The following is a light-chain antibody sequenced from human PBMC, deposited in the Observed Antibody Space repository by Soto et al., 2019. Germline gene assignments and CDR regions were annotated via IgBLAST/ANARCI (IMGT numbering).Light chain of an antibody. CDR3: QHYDNLPPT. J-gene: IGKJ5*01. CDR2: DAS. CDR1: QDSSNY. Sequence: DIQMTQSPSSLSASVGDRVTIPCQASQDSSNYLNWYQQKPGKAPKLLIIDASNLERGVPTMFSGSGSANDFTFTISSLQPEDIATYYCQHYDNLPPTFGQGTRLEIK. V-gene: IGKV1-33*01.